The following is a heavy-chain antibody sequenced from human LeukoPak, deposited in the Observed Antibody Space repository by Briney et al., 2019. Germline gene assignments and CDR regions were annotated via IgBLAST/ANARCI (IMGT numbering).Heavy chain of an antibody. D-gene: IGHD3-9*01. V-gene: IGHV4-59*08. CDR1: GGSISGYY. CDR2: IYYSGST. J-gene: IGHJ2*01. Sequence: SETLSLTCTVSGGSISGYYWSWLRQPPGKGLEWIGYIYYSGSTNYNPSLKSRVTISVDTSKNQFSLKLSSVTAADTAVYYCARQGYDILTGYYGRYFDLWGRGTLVTVSS. CDR3: ARQGYDILTGYYGRYFDL.